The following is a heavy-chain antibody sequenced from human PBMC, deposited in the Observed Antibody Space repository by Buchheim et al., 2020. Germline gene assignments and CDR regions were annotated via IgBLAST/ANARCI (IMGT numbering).Heavy chain of an antibody. Sequence: QVQLVESGGGVVQPGRSLRLSCAASGFTFSSYAMHWVRQAPGKGLEWVAVISYDGSNKYYADSVKGRFTISRDNSKNTLYLQMNSLRAEDTAVYCWARSRIATRLYFDYWGQGTL. J-gene: IGHJ4*02. V-gene: IGHV3-30-3*01. CDR2: ISYDGSNK. CDR1: GFTFSSYA. CDR3: ARSRIATRLYFDY. D-gene: IGHD6-6*01.